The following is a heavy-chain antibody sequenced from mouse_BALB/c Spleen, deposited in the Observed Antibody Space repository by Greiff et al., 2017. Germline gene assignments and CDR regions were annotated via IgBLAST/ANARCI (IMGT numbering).Heavy chain of an antibody. CDR2: ISSGGSYT. V-gene: IGHV5-9-4*01. CDR1: GFNFSSYA. Sequence: EVKLVESGGGLVKPGGSLKLSCAASGFNFSSYAMSWVRQSPEKRLEWVAEISSGGSYTYYPDTVTGRFTISRDNAKNTLYLEMSSLRSEETAMYYSARTGEVGYYYAMDYWGQGTSVTVSS. D-gene: IGHD1-1*01. J-gene: IGHJ4*01. CDR3: ARTGEVGYYYAMDY.